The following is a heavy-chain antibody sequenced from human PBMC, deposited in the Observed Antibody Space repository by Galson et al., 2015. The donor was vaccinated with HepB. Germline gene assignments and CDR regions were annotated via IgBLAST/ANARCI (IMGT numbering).Heavy chain of an antibody. CDR3: ARHGLYCGGDCFSDY. D-gene: IGHD2-21*02. CDR1: GYSFTSYW. J-gene: IGHJ4*02. V-gene: IGHV5-10-1*01. Sequence: QSGAELKKPGESLRISCKGSGYSFTSYWITWVRQMPGKGLEWMGKIDPSDSYTDYSPSFQGHVTISADKSISTAYLQWSSLKASDTATYYCARHGLYCGGDCFSDYWGQGTLVTDSS. CDR2: IDPSDSYT.